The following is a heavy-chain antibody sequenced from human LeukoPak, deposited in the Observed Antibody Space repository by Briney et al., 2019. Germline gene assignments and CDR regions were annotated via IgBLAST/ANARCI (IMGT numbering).Heavy chain of an antibody. D-gene: IGHD2-2*01. J-gene: IGHJ4*02. CDR2: ISGSGGST. Sequence: PGGSLRLSCAASGFTFSSYAMSWVRQAPGKGLEWVSLISGSGGSTYYADSVKGRFTISRDNSKNTLYLQMNSLRAEDTAVYYCATNLVVPAATLRGGMDYWGQGTLVTVSS. CDR3: ATNLVVPAATLRGGMDY. V-gene: IGHV3-23*01. CDR1: GFTFSSYA.